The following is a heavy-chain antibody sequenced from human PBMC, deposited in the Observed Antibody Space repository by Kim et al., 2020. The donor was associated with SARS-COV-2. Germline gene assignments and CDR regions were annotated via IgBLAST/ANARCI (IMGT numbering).Heavy chain of an antibody. Sequence: GGSLRLSCAASGFTVSSNYMSWVRQAPGQGLEWVSVIYSGGSTYYADSVKGRFTISRDNSKNTLYLQMNSLRAEDTAVYYCARDLVPGPKAFDIWGQGTMVTVSS. CDR3: ARDLVPGPKAFDI. CDR2: IYSGGST. D-gene: IGHD6-6*01. V-gene: IGHV3-66*01. J-gene: IGHJ3*02. CDR1: GFTVSSNY.